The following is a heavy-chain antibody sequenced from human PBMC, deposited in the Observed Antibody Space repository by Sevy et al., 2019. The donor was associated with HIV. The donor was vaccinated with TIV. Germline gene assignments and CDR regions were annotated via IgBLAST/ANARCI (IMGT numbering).Heavy chain of an antibody. CDR2: ISGPGYGT. Sequence: GGSLRLSCAASGFTFNTHAMNWVRQAPGKGLEWVSVISGPGYGTNYADSVKGRFTISRDKSKNTLFLQMNSLRDDDTAVYYCAKALNPALESMLEVNLRSLKGWDVWGQGTMVTVSS. CDR3: AKALNPALESMLEVNLRSLKGWDV. D-gene: IGHD3-22*01. V-gene: IGHV3-23*01. J-gene: IGHJ3*01. CDR1: GFTFNTHA.